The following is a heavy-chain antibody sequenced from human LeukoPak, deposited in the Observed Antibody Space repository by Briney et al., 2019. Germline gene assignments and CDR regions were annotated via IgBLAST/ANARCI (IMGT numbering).Heavy chain of an antibody. V-gene: IGHV4-4*07. CDR2: IYTSGST. Sequence: PSETLSLTCTVSGGSISSYYWSWIRQPAGKGLEWIGRIYTSGSTNYNPSLKSRVTMSVDTSKNQFSLKLSSVTAADTAVYYCAREFGRIGSSWYVPGSWALYYYYMDVWGKGTTVTISS. CDR1: GGSISSYY. CDR3: AREFGRIGSSWYVPGSWALYYYYMDV. D-gene: IGHD6-13*01. J-gene: IGHJ6*03.